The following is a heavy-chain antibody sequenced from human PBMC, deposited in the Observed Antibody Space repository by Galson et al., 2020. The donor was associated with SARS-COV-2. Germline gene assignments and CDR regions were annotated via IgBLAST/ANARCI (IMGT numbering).Heavy chain of an antibody. CDR3: AKDTQYSTSFGDYYYFYYMAV. CDR2: ISGSGDFT. V-gene: IGHV3-23*01. D-gene: IGHD6-6*01. Sequence: GGSLRLSCEASGFTFNDYAMSWVRQAPGKGLEWVSVISGSGDFTKYTDSVKGRFTTSRDNPKNTLYLQMNNLRAEDTAVYYCAKDTQYSTSFGDYYYFYYMAVWGEGTTVTVSS. J-gene: IGHJ6*03. CDR1: GFTFNDYA.